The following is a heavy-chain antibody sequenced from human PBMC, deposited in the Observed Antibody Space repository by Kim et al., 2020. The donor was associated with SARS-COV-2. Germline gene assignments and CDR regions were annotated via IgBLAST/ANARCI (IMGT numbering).Heavy chain of an antibody. V-gene: IGHV3-23*01. D-gene: IGHD3-3*01. Sequence: GGSLRLSCAASGFTFSSYAMSWVRQAPGKGLEWVSAISGSGGSTYYADSVKGRFTISRDNSKNTLYLQMNSLRAEDTAVYYCAKDFADAFSIYDSDAFDIWGQGTMVTVSS. CDR2: ISGSGGST. CDR3: AKDFADAFSIYDSDAFDI. J-gene: IGHJ3*02. CDR1: GFTFSSYA.